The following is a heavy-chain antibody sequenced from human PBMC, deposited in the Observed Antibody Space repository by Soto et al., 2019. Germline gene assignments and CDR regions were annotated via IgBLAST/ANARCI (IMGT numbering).Heavy chain of an antibody. J-gene: IGHJ4*02. CDR2: IYFRGTT. CDR1: GGSMNTFY. D-gene: IGHD3-22*01. V-gene: IGHV4-59*01. Sequence: LSLTCTVSGGSMNTFYWSWVRQSPGKGLEWIGYIYFRGTTHYHPSLQSRVSIPIDTSQNQFSLKLNSMTTADTAVYYCARSSGYATPLDQWGQGTLVTVSS. CDR3: ARSSGYATPLDQ.